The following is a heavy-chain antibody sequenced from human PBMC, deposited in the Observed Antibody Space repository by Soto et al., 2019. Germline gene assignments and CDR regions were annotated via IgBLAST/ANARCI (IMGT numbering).Heavy chain of an antibody. CDR2: IYPGDSDT. D-gene: IGHD3-22*01. Sequence: GESLKISCKGSVYSXTSYWIGSVRQMPGKGLEWMGIIYPGDSDTRYSPSFQGQVTISADKSISTAYLQWSSLKASDTAMYYCARHPHYYDSSGYPTYYYYYGMDVWGQGTTVTVSS. CDR1: VYSXTSYW. J-gene: IGHJ6*02. CDR3: ARHPHYYDSSGYPTYYYYYGMDV. V-gene: IGHV5-51*01.